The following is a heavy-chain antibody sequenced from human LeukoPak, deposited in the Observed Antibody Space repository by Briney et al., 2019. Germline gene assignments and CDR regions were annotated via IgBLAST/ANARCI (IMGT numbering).Heavy chain of an antibody. CDR3: ARSSSYFTYFDL. J-gene: IGHJ2*01. V-gene: IGHV3-11*04. D-gene: IGHD2/OR15-2a*01. Sequence: GGSLRLSCAASGFTLRDYYMSWIRQAPGKGLEWISYMSSTGNTIYYAESVKGRLTVSRDSANNSMSLQMTSLRAEDSAVYYCARSSSYFTYFDLWGRDTLVTVSS. CDR1: GFTLRDYY. CDR2: MSSTGNTI.